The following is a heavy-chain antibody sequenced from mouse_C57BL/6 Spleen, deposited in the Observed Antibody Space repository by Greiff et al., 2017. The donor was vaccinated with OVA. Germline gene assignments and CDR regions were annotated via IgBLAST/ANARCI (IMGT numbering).Heavy chain of an antibody. CDR2: ISDGGSYT. Sequence: EVKLQESGGGLVKPGGSLKLSCAASGFTFSSYAMSWVRQTPEKRLEWVATISDGGSYTYYPDNVKGRFTISRDNAKNNLYLQMSHLKSEDTAMYYCARDDYDYGFAYWGQGTLVTVSA. CDR1: GFTFSSYA. V-gene: IGHV5-4*01. CDR3: ARDDYDYGFAY. D-gene: IGHD2-4*01. J-gene: IGHJ3*01.